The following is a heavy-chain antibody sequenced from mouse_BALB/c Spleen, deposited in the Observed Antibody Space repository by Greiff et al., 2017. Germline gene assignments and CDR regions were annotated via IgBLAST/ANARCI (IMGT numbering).Heavy chain of an antibody. Sequence: ESGGGLVQPGGSRKLSCAASGFTFSSFGMHWVRQAPEKGLEWVAYISSGSSTIYYADTVKGRFTISRDNPKNTLFLQMTSLRSEDTAMYYCARSYYGNYVYAMDYWGQGTSVTVSS. CDR3: ARSYYGNYVYAMDY. CDR2: ISSGSSTI. D-gene: IGHD2-10*01. V-gene: IGHV5-17*02. J-gene: IGHJ4*01. CDR1: GFTFSSFG.